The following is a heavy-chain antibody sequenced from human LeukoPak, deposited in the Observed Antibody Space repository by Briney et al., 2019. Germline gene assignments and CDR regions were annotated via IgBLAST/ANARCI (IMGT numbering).Heavy chain of an antibody. CDR2: ISGSGGST. Sequence: PGGSLRLSCAASGFTFSSYAMSWVRQAPGKGLEWVSAISGSGGSTYYADSVKGRFTISRDNSKNTLYLQMNSLRAEDTAVYYCAKDMSPKWELHQGPFDYWGQGTLVTVSS. V-gene: IGHV3-23*01. D-gene: IGHD1-26*01. CDR3: AKDMSPKWELHQGPFDY. J-gene: IGHJ4*02. CDR1: GFTFSSYA.